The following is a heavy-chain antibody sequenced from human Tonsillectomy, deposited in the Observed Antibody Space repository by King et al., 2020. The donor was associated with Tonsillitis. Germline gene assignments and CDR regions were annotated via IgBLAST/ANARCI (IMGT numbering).Heavy chain of an antibody. D-gene: IGHD3-9*01. V-gene: IGHV1-8*01. CDR3: ARPVRYYDILTGYNTEYYFDY. J-gene: IGHJ4*02. CDR1: GYTFTHHD. CDR2: MNPHTTNI. Sequence: VQLVESGAEVKKPGASVRVSCKASGYTFTHHDINWVRLAPGQGLEWMGWMNPHTTNIGYAQKFQGRVTMTRNTTTSTAYMERISLGYDETAVYYCARPVRYYDILTGYNTEYYFDYWGQGTLVTVS.